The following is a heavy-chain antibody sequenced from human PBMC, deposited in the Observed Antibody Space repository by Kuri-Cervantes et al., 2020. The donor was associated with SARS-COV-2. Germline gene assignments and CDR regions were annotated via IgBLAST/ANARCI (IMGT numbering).Heavy chain of an antibody. D-gene: IGHD3-3*01. Sequence: SETLSLTCTVSGGSISSSSYYWGWIRQPPGKGLEWIGSIYYSGSTYYNPSLKSRVTISVDTSKNQFSLKLSSVTAADTAVYYCARRGDNFWSGYYFDYWGQGTRVTCSS. CDR2: IYYSGST. J-gene: IGHJ4*02. CDR3: ARRGDNFWSGYYFDY. V-gene: IGHV4-39*01. CDR1: GGSISSSSYY.